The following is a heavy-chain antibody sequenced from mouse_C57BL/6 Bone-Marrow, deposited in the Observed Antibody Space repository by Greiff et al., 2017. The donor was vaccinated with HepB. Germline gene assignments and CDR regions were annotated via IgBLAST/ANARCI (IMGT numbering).Heavy chain of an antibody. CDR2: IYPGNSDT. Sequence: VQLQQSGTVLARPGASVKMSCKTSGYTFTSYWMHWVKQRPGQGLEWIGAIYPGNSDTSYNQKFKGKAKLTAVTSASTAYMELSSLTNEDSAVYYCTNECITTVVAPFDYWGQGTTLTVSS. CDR3: TNECITTVVAPFDY. CDR1: GYTFTSYW. V-gene: IGHV1-5*01. J-gene: IGHJ2*01. D-gene: IGHD1-1*01.